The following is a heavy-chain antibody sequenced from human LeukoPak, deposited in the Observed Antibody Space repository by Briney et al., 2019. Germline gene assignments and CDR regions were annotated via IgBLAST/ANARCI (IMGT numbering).Heavy chain of an antibody. CDR3: ARENVNRGSSWGYDYFGMDV. V-gene: IGHV1-8*02. CDR1: GYTFTSYG. Sequence: ASVKVSCKAYGYTFTSYGISLVRQAPGQGLEWMGWMNPYSGITGYPQKFQGRVTMTRDTSISTAYMELSSLTSEDTAVYFCARENVNRGSSWGYDYFGMDVWGQGTAVTVSS. CDR2: MNPYSGIT. D-gene: IGHD6-13*01. J-gene: IGHJ6*02.